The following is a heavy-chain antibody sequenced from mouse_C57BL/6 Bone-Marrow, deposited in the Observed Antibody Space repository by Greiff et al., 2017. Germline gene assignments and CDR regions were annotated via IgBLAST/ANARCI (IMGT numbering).Heavy chain of an antibody. V-gene: IGHV5-4*01. D-gene: IGHD1-1*01. CDR2: ISDGGSYT. Sequence: EVHLVEPGGGLVKPGGSLKLSCAASGFTFSSYAMSWVRQTPEKRLEWVATISDGGSYTYYPDNVKGRFTISRDNAKNHLYLQMSHLKSEDTAMYYCAREGYGSSGGYFDVWGTGTTVTVSS. J-gene: IGHJ1*03. CDR1: GFTFSSYA. CDR3: AREGYGSSGGYFDV.